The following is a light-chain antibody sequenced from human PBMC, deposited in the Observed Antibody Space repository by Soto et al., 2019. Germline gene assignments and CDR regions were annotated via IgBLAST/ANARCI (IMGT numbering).Light chain of an antibody. Sequence: IVLTQSPGTLSLSPVESATLSCRASQSVSSNSLAWHQQKPGQAPRLLMYAASSRAAGIPDRFSGSGSGTDFTLTISRLEPEDFAVYYCQQHGSWGITFGPGTKVDI. V-gene: IGKV3-20*01. CDR1: QSVSSNS. J-gene: IGKJ3*01. CDR3: QQHGSWGIT. CDR2: AAS.